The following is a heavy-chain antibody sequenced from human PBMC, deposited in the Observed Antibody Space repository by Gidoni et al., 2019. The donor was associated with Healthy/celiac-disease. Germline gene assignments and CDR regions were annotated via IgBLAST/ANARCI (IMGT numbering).Heavy chain of an antibody. CDR3: TRREAAPPFGYYYYYGMDV. J-gene: IGHJ6*02. CDR1: GFTFSGSA. CDR2: IRSKANSYAT. Sequence: EVQLVEPGGGLVQPGGSLKLSCAASGFTFSGSAMHWVRQASGKGLEWVGRIRSKANSYATAYAASVKGRFTISRDDSKNTAYLQMNSLKTEDTAVYYCTRREAAPPFGYYYYYGMDVWGQGTTVTVSS. D-gene: IGHD3-10*01. V-gene: IGHV3-73*02.